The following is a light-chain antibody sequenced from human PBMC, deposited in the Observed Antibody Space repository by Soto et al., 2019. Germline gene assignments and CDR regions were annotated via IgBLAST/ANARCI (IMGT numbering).Light chain of an antibody. CDR2: DVS. CDR1: SSDVGGYNY. J-gene: IGLJ2*01. Sequence: QSALTQPASVSGSPGQSITISCTGTSSDVGGYNYVSWYQQHPGKAPKLMIYDVSNWPSGVSNRFSGSKSGNTASLTISGLQAEDEADYYCSSYTRSSIVVFGGGTKLTVL. V-gene: IGLV2-14*01. CDR3: SSYTRSSIVV.